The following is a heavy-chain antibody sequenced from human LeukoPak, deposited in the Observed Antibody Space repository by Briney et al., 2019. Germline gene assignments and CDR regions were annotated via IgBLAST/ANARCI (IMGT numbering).Heavy chain of an antibody. CDR3: ARGSGYSSSWSIDY. CDR2: IRYDGSNK. D-gene: IGHD6-13*01. CDR1: GFTFSSYG. J-gene: IGHJ4*02. V-gene: IGHV3-30*02. Sequence: PGGSLRLSCAASGFTFSSYGMHWVRQAPGKGLEWVAFIRYDGSNKYYADSVKGRFTISRDNSKNTLYLQMNSLRAEDTAVYYCARGSGYSSSWSIDYWGQGTLVTVSS.